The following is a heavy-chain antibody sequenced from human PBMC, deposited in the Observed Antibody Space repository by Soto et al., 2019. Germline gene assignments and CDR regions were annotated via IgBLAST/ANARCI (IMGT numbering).Heavy chain of an antibody. CDR1: GFTFDDYA. J-gene: IGHJ4*02. CDR2: ISWNSGSI. Sequence: EVQLVESGGGLVQPGRSLRLSCAASGFTFDDYAMHWVRQAPGKGLEWVSGISWNSGSIGYADSVKGRFTISRDNAKNSLYLQMNSLRAEDTALYYCAKGSRIYYYDSSGYSGGLDYWGQGTLVTVSS. V-gene: IGHV3-9*01. CDR3: AKGSRIYYYDSSGYSGGLDY. D-gene: IGHD3-22*01.